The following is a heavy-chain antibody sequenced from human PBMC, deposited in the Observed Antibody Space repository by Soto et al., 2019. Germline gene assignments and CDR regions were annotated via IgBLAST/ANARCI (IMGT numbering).Heavy chain of an antibody. CDR2: IYYSGST. CDR3: AIDGTAHRGGDCYPEYAFDN. Sequence: QVQLQESGPGLVKPSQTLSLTCTVSVGYLSSGGYYWSWIRQHPGKGLEWIGYIYYSGSTYYNPSLKSIVTISVDTSKNQFSLKLTSVTAADTAVYYCAIDGTAHRGGDCYPEYAFDNGGQGTMDTVSS. J-gene: IGHJ3*02. CDR1: VGYLSSGGYY. D-gene: IGHD2-21*02. V-gene: IGHV4-31*01.